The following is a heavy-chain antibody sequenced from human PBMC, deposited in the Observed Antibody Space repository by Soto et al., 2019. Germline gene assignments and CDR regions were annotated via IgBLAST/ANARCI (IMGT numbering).Heavy chain of an antibody. Sequence: QVQLQQWGAGLLKPSETLSLTCAVYGGSFSGYYWSWIRQPPGKGLEGIGEINHSGSTNYNPALNGRVTIAVDTSTHQFSLNLSSVTAADTAVYYCARDFLYSKIDYWGQGTLVTVSS. CDR2: INHSGST. D-gene: IGHD4-4*01. CDR1: GGSFSGYY. CDR3: ARDFLYSKIDY. V-gene: IGHV4-34*01. J-gene: IGHJ4*02.